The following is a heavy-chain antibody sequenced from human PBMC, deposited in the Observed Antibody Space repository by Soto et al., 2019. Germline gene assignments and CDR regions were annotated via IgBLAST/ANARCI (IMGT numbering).Heavy chain of an antibody. CDR3: ARPGYYDSSGFFNFDH. D-gene: IGHD3-22*01. CDR1: GYSFTSYW. V-gene: IGHV5-51*01. J-gene: IGHJ4*02. CDR2: IYPGDSDT. Sequence: PGESLKISCKGSGYSFTSYWIGWVRQMPGKGLECMGIIYPGDSDTRYSPSFQGQVTISADKSISTAYLQWNSLKASDTAIYYCARPGYYDSSGFFNFDHWGQGTLVTVSS.